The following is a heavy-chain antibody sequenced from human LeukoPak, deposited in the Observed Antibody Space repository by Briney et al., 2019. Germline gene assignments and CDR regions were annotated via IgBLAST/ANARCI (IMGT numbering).Heavy chain of an antibody. CDR1: GFTFSSYG. D-gene: IGHD3-10*01. CDR2: IRYDGSNK. J-gene: IGHJ4*02. CDR3: AKDLSPAMVRGVFDY. Sequence: GGSLRLSWAASGFTFSSYGMHWVRQAPGKGLEWVAFIRYDGSNKYYADSVKGRFTISRDNSKNTLYLQMNSLRAEDTAVYYCAKDLSPAMVRGVFDYWGQGTLVTVSS. V-gene: IGHV3-30*02.